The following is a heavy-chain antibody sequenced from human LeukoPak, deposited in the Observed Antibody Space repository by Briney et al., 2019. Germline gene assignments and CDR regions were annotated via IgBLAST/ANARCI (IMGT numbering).Heavy chain of an antibody. D-gene: IGHD4-17*01. CDR2: ISGSGGST. J-gene: IGHJ1*01. V-gene: IGHV3-23*01. CDR3: AKDPSHYGDYTEYFHH. Sequence: PGGSLRLSCAASGFTFSSYAMSWVRQAPGKGLECVSGISGSGGSTYYEDSVKGRFAISRDNSKNTVYLQMNSLRAEDTAVYFCAKDPSHYGDYTEYFHHWGQGTLVTVSS. CDR1: GFTFSSYA.